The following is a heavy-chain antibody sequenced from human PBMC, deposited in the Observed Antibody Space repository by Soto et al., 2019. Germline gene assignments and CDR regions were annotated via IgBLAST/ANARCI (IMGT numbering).Heavy chain of an antibody. D-gene: IGHD2-2*01. J-gene: IGHJ6*04. Sequence: SVKVSCKASGDTFSTYTITWMRQAPGQGLEWMGGIIPRSATSNYAQKYQCRVTITADESTSTAYMELSSLRSEDTARYYREGGGFVLVPPTVNSDSYNYAMDVWGKGTTVTVPQ. CDR3: EGGGFVLVPPTVNSDSYNYAMDV. CDR1: GDTFSTYT. V-gene: IGHV1-69*13. CDR2: IIPRSATS.